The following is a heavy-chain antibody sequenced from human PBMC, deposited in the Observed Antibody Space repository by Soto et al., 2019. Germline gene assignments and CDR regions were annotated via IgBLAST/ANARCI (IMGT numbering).Heavy chain of an antibody. D-gene: IGHD2-15*01. Sequence: GGSLRLSCAASGFTFSSYAMTWVRQAPGKGLEWVSSISGSGISTYYADSVKGRFTISRDNSKNTLYLQMNSLRAEDAAVYYCAHRLGCSGGSCYSRNRPFGYWGQGTLVTVSS. CDR2: ISGSGIST. CDR3: AHRLGCSGGSCYSRNRPFGY. J-gene: IGHJ4*02. CDR1: GFTFSSYA. V-gene: IGHV3-23*01.